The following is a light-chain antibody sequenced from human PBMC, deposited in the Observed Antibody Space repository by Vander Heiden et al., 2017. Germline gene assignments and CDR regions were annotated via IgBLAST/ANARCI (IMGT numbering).Light chain of an antibody. J-gene: IGKJ4*01. CDR1: LSISTY. Sequence: DIQMTQSPSSLSASVGDRITITCRASLSISTYVNWYQQKPGKAPNLLIYGASSLRSGVPSRFSGRGSGAEFALTISGLQPDDLATYYCQQRDSPPLSFGGGTKVEIK. CDR2: GAS. CDR3: QQRDSPPLS. V-gene: IGKV1-39*01.